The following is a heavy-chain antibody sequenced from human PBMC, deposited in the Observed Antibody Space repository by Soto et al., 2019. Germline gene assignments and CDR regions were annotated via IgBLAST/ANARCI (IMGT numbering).Heavy chain of an antibody. J-gene: IGHJ3*02. V-gene: IGHV3-15*01. CDR2: IKSKTDGGTT. CDR1: GFTFSNAW. D-gene: IGHD3-3*01. Sequence: VGSLRLSCAASGFTFSNAWMSWVRQAPGKGLEWVGRIKSKTDGGTTDYAAPVKGRFTISRDDSKNTLYLQMNSLKTEDTAVYYCTTDLSYCDFNSGRLFDIWGQGTMVTVSS. CDR3: TTDLSYCDFNSGRLFDI.